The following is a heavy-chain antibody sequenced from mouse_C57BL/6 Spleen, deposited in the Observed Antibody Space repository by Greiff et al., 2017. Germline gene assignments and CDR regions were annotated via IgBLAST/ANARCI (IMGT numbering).Heavy chain of an antibody. CDR2: INPTGGYT. Sequence: VQLQQPGAELVKPGASVKLSCKASGYTFTSYWMHWVKQRPGQGLEWIGYINPTGGYTKYNQKFKDKATLTADKSSSTAYMQLSSLTYEDSAVYYCARWAKNWDDAMDYWGQGTSVTVSS. J-gene: IGHJ4*01. CDR3: ARWAKNWDDAMDY. V-gene: IGHV1-7*01. D-gene: IGHD4-1*01. CDR1: GYTFTSYW.